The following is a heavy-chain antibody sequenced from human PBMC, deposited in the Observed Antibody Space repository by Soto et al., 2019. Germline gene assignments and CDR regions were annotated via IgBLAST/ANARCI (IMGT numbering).Heavy chain of an antibody. D-gene: IGHD3-22*01. CDR2: IHASGTT. J-gene: IGHJ4*02. V-gene: IGHV4-4*02. CDR3: ARTGPYSSGNN. CDR1: GTSVSGANW. Sequence: QVQLQESGPGLVDPLGTLSLTCAVSGTSVSGANWWGWVRQPPGKGLEWIGEIHASGTTDSNPSIKSRFTLSRDMSKNECSLKLTSVAAADTAVYYCARTGPYSSGNNWGQGTLVTVSS.